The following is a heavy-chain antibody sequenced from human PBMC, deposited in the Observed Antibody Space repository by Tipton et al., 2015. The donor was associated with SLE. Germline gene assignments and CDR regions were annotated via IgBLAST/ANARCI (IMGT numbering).Heavy chain of an antibody. CDR3: ARDIDEYTYGLGGY. CDR2: IKQDGSAK. V-gene: IGHV3-7*01. CDR1: GFTFGSYG. D-gene: IGHD5-18*01. J-gene: IGHJ4*02. Sequence: SLRLSCAASGFTFGSYGMNWVRLTPGKGLEWVANIKQDGSAKYYVDSVKGRFTTSRDNAENSLYLQMNSLRSDDTAVYYCARDIDEYTYGLGGYWGQGALVTVS.